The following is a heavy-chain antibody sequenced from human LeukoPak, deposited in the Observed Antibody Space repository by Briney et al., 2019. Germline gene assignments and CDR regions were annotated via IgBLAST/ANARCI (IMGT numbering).Heavy chain of an antibody. D-gene: IGHD1-26*01. Sequence: PSETLSLTCTVSGGSISSYYWSWIRQPPGKGLEWIGYIYYSGTTNYNPSLKSRVTISVDTSKNQFSLKVRSVTTADTAVYYCARGGTYYGIGFDCWGQGTLVTVSS. CDR1: GGSISSYY. CDR3: ARGGTYYGIGFDC. V-gene: IGHV4-59*08. CDR2: IYYSGTT. J-gene: IGHJ4*02.